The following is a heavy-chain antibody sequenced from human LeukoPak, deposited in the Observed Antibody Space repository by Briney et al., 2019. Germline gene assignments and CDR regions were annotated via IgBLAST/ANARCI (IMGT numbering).Heavy chain of an antibody. CDR3: ARDWGIAAAGPFDY. CDR1: GFTFSSYA. V-gene: IGHV3-30-3*01. D-gene: IGHD6-13*01. J-gene: IGHJ4*02. Sequence: PGGSLRLSCAASGFTFSSYAMHRVRQAPGKGLEWVAVISYDGSNKYYADSVKGRFTISRDNSKNTLYLQMNSLRAEDTAVYYCARDWGIAAAGPFDYWGQGTLVTVSS. CDR2: ISYDGSNK.